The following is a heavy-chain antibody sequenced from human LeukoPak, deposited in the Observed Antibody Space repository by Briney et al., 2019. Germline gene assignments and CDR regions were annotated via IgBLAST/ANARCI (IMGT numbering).Heavy chain of an antibody. CDR1: GFTFSSYE. CDR2: ISSSGSTM. V-gene: IGHV3-48*03. J-gene: IGHJ4*02. Sequence: GGSLRLSCAASGFTFSSYEMNWVRQAPGKGLEWVSYISSSGSTMYYADSVKGRFTISRDNAKNSLYLQMNSLRAEDTAVYYCARGPVTDYWGQGTLVTVSS. CDR3: ARGPVTDY.